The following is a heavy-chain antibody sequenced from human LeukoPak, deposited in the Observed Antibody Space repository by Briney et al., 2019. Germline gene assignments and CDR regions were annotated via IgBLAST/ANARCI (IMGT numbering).Heavy chain of an antibody. D-gene: IGHD3-10*01. V-gene: IGHV4-39*07. J-gene: IGHJ4*02. Sequence: SETLSLTCTVSGGSISSSSYYWGWIRQPPGKGLEWIGSIYYSGSTYYNPSLKSRVTISVDTSKNQFSLKLSSVTAADTAVYYCARAEVRGISLFDYWGQGTLVTVSS. CDR1: GGSISSSSYY. CDR2: IYYSGST. CDR3: ARAEVRGISLFDY.